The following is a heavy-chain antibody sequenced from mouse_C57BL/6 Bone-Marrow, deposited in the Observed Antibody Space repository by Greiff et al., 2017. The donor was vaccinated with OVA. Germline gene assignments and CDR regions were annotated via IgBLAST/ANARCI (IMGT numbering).Heavy chain of an antibody. D-gene: IGHD1-1*01. CDR3: ATTVYYYAMDY. Sequence: VKLVESGPGLVQPSQSLSITCTVSGFSLASYGVHWVRQSPGKGLEWLGVIWRGGSTDYNAAFMSRLSITKDNSKSQVFFKMNSLQADDTAIYYCATTVYYYAMDYWGQGTSVTVSS. CDR1: GFSLASYG. CDR2: IWRGGST. V-gene: IGHV2-5*01. J-gene: IGHJ4*01.